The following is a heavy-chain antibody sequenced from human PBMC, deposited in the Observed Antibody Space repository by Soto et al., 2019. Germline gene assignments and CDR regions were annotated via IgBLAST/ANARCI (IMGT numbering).Heavy chain of an antibody. CDR2: IYYSGST. CDR3: ARDSSSAPIDAFDI. Sequence: PAEALGLACTVSVGSISIYYWSWIRQPPGKGLELIGYIYYSGSTNYNPSLKSRVTISVDTSKNQFSLKLSSVTAADTAVYYCARDSSSAPIDAFDIWGQGTMFTVSS. CDR1: VGSISIYY. J-gene: IGHJ3*02. D-gene: IGHD6-6*01. V-gene: IGHV4-59*01.